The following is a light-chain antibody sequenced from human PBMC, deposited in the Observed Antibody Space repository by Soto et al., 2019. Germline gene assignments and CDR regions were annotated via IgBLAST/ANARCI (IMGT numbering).Light chain of an antibody. CDR3: SSYTSSSTNHWV. V-gene: IGLV2-14*01. Sequence: QSVLTQPASVSGSPGQSITISCTGTSSDVGGYNYVSWYQQHPGKAPQLMIYDVSNRPSGVSNRCSCAKSGNTAALTISGRQAADEDDYYCSSYTSSSTNHWVFGGGTKLTVL. CDR2: DVS. J-gene: IGLJ3*02. CDR1: SSDVGGYNY.